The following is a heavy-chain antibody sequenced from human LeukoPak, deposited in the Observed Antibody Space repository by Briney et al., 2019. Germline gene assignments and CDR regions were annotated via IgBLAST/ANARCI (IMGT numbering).Heavy chain of an antibody. Sequence: PGGSLRLSCAASGFTFSSYSMNWVRQAPGKGLEWVSSISSSSSYIYYADSVKGRFTISRDNAKNSLYLQMNSLRAEDTAVYYRARDPSYSSSWYGDAFDIWGQGTMVTVSS. CDR3: ARDPSYSSSWYGDAFDI. J-gene: IGHJ3*02. CDR1: GFTFSSYS. D-gene: IGHD6-13*01. CDR2: ISSSSSYI. V-gene: IGHV3-21*01.